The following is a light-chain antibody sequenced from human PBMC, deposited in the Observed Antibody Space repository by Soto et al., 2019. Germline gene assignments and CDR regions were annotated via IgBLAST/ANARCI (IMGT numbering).Light chain of an antibody. CDR2: YDS. Sequence: SYELTQSPSVSVAPGRTARVACEGNNIGTKSVHWYQQRPGQAPVVVVYYDSDRPSGIPERFSGSNSGNTATLTISSVEAGDEADYYCQVRDTSTFHPIFGGGTKVTVL. CDR1: NIGTKS. J-gene: IGLJ2*01. CDR3: QVRDTSTFHPI. V-gene: IGLV3-21*04.